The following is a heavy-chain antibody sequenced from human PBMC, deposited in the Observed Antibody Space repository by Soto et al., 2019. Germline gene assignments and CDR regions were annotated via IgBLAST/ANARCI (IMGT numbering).Heavy chain of an antibody. CDR2: ISASNGNT. V-gene: IGHV1-18*04. CDR3: TRGHGDFDGDFDY. D-gene: IGHD4-17*01. Sequence: QGQLEQSGAEVKKPGASVKVSCKASGYTFNKYSISWVRQAPGQGLEWMGWISASNGNTDFAQKFQGRVTMAIDTSTSTAYMELRSLRSDDTAVFYCTRGHGDFDGDFDYWGQGTLVTVSS. J-gene: IGHJ4*02. CDR1: GYTFNKYS.